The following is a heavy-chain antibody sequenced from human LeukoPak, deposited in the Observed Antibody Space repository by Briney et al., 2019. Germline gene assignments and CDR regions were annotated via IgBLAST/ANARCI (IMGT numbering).Heavy chain of an antibody. CDR1: GFTFSSYA. CDR3: AKDLVTMVRGVIRAPDY. CDR2: ISGSGGST. J-gene: IGHJ4*02. Sequence: PGGCLRLSCAASGFTFSSYAMSCVRQAPGKGLEWVSAISGSGGSTYYADSVKGRFTLSRDNSKNTLYLQMNSLRAEDTAVYYCAKDLVTMVRGVIRAPDYWGQGTLVTVSS. D-gene: IGHD3-10*01. V-gene: IGHV3-23*01.